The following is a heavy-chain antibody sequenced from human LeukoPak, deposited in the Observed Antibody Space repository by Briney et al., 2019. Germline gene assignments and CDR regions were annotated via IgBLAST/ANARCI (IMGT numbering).Heavy chain of an antibody. Sequence: ETLSLTCTVSGGSVSSGSYYWSWIRQPPGKGLEWISYISTNSGTIWYADSVKGRFSISRDNAKNSLFLHMNSLRAEDTTVYYCVRDLTIVGVAQVHHWGQGTLVTVSS. CDR1: GGSVSSGSYY. CDR3: VRDLTIVGVAQVHH. J-gene: IGHJ5*02. CDR2: ISTNSGTI. V-gene: IGHV3-48*01. D-gene: IGHD1-26*01.